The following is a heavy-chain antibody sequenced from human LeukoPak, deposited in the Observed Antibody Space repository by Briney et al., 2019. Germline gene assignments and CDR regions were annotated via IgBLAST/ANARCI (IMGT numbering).Heavy chain of an antibody. CDR2: IYYSGST. D-gene: IGHD3-22*01. CDR1: GGSISSYY. J-gene: IGHJ4*02. CDR3: ARDRFGSSGYPDY. Sequence: SETLSLTCTVSGGSISSYYWSWIRQPPGKGLEWIGYIYYSGSTNYNPSLKSRVTISVDTSKNQFSLKLSSVTAADTAVYYCARDRFGSSGYPDYWGQGTLVTVSS. V-gene: IGHV4-59*01.